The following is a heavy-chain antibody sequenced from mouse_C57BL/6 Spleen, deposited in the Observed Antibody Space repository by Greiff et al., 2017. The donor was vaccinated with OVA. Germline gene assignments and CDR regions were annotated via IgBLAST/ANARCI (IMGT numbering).Heavy chain of an antibody. Sequence: EVQLQESGPVLVKPGASVKMSCKASGYTFTDYYMNWVKQSHGKSLEWIGVINPYNGGTSYNQKFKGKATLTVDKSSSTAYMELNSLTSEDSAVYYCARSAYDYDRFAYWGQGTLVTVSA. CDR3: ARSAYDYDRFAY. CDR1: GYTFTDYY. J-gene: IGHJ3*01. V-gene: IGHV1-19*01. D-gene: IGHD2-4*01. CDR2: INPYNGGT.